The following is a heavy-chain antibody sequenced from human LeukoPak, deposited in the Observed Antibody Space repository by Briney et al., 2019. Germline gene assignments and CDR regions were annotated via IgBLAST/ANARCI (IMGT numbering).Heavy chain of an antibody. Sequence: GGSLRLSCAASGFTFSSYVMSWVRQAPGKGLEWVSAISGSGGTTYYADSVKGRFTISRDNSKNTLYLQMNSLRAEDTALYYCAKTMVRGVIIPLDSWGQGTLVTVSS. D-gene: IGHD3-10*01. CDR1: GFTFSSYV. J-gene: IGHJ4*02. CDR3: AKTMVRGVIIPLDS. V-gene: IGHV3-23*01. CDR2: ISGSGGTT.